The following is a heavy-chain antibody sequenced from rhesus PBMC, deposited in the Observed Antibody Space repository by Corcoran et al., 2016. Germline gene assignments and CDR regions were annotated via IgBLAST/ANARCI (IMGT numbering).Heavy chain of an antibody. Sequence: QVQLQESGPGLVKPSETLSLTCAVSGGSFNNYWWSWIRQPPGKGLEGIGEIHGSTGNTNHLPSHKSRVNITKDAPTNQSALQPSSLTDADTAIYDCARSSGWALDYGGQGVLVTVSS. V-gene: IGHV4-80*01. D-gene: IGHD6-31*01. J-gene: IGHJ4*01. CDR1: GGSFNNYW. CDR3: ARSSGWALDY. CDR2: IHGSTGNT.